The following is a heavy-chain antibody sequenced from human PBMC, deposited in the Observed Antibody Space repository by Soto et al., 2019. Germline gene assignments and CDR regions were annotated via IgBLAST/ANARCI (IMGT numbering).Heavy chain of an antibody. V-gene: IGHV4-38-2*01. J-gene: IGHJ5*02. CDR2: IYHTGTT. CDR1: GDSIIGIYH. CDR3: ATAGREQLVRTQKWFDP. Sequence: SETLSLTCAVSGDSIIGIYHWAWIRQSPGRGLEWIASIYHTGTTYYTPSLESRDTISVDTSKNQFSLRLSSVTAADTAVYYCATAGREQLVRTQKWFDPWGHGILVTVSS. D-gene: IGHD6-13*01.